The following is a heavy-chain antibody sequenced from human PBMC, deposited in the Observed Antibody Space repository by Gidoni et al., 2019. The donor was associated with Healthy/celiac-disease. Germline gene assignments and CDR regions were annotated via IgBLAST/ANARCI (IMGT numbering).Heavy chain of an antibody. CDR3: AKDRGMVRGVNGGMDV. CDR2: ISYDGSNK. V-gene: IGHV3-30*18. Sequence: QVQLVESGGGVVQPGRSLRLSCAASGFTFSRYGMHWVRQAPGKGLEWVAVISYDGSNKYYADSVKGRFTISRDNSKNTLYLQMNSLRAEDTAVYYCAKDRGMVRGVNGGMDVWGQGTTVTVSS. J-gene: IGHJ6*02. D-gene: IGHD3-10*01. CDR1: GFTFSRYG.